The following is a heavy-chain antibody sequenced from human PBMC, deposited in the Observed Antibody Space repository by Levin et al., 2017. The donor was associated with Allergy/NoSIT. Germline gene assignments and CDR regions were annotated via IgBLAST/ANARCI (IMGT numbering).Heavy chain of an antibody. J-gene: IGHJ6*02. V-gene: IGHV3-13*01. D-gene: IGHD3-9*01. CDR2: IGTAGDT. Sequence: GGSLRLSCAASGFTFSSYDMHWVRQATGKGLEWVSAIGTAGDTYYPGSVKGRFTISRENAKNSLYLQMNSLRAGDTAVYYCAREAAYYDILTGYYDYGMDVWGQGTTVTVSS. CDR3: AREAAYYDILTGYYDYGMDV. CDR1: GFTFSSYD.